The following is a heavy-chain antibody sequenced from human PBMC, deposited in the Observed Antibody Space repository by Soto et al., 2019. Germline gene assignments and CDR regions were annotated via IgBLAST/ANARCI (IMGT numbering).Heavy chain of an antibody. D-gene: IGHD3-22*01. CDR3: THMYYYDGSGYYRSADY. CDR1: GFSLNTSGVS. J-gene: IGHJ4*02. V-gene: IGHV2-5*01. Sequence: SGPTLVNPTQTLTLTCSFSGFSLNTSGVSVGWIRQPPGKALEWLALIYWNGDERYSPSLKNRLTITKDTSKNQVVLRMTNMDPVDPATYYCTHMYYYDGSGYYRSADYWGRGTRVTVSS. CDR2: IYWNGDE.